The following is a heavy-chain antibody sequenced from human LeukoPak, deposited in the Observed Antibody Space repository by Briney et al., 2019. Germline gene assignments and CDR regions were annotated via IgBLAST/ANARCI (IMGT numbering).Heavy chain of an antibody. CDR3: AKDLYSSSFGY. J-gene: IGHJ4*02. Sequence: PGGSLRLSCAASGFTFSNYGMHWVRQAPGKGLEWVAFIRFDGSNTYYADSVKGRFTISRDTSKNTLHLQMNSLGVEDTAVYYCAKDLYSSSFGYWGQGTLVTVSS. V-gene: IGHV3-30*02. CDR2: IRFDGSNT. CDR1: GFTFSNYG. D-gene: IGHD6-6*01.